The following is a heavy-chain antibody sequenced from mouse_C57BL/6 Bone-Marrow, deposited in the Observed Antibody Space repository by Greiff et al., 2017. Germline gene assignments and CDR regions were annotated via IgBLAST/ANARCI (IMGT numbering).Heavy chain of an antibody. CDR1: GYTFTSYW. CDR2: IHPNSGST. D-gene: IGHD2-4*01. J-gene: IGHJ3*01. CDR3: ARDDYDWFAY. V-gene: IGHV1-64*01. Sequence: VQLKQPGAELVKPGASVKLSCKASGYTFTSYWMHWVKQRPGQGLEWIGMIHPNSGSTNYNEKFKSKATLTVDKSSSTAYMQLSSLTSEDSAVYYCARDDYDWFAYWGQGTLVTVSA.